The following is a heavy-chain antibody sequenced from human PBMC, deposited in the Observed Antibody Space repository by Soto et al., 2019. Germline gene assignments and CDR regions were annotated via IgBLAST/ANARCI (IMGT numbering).Heavy chain of an antibody. CDR1: GGSVSSVDYY. CDR2: VHYTGNT. Sequence: SETLSLTCSVSGGSVSSVDYYWTWIRQPPGKGLEYIGYVHYTGNTYYNPSLKSRVTMSLDTSKNQFSLKLSSVTAADTAVYYCTRDFWSASAYYYNGMDVWGQGTTVTVSS. CDR3: TRDFWSASAYYYNGMDV. J-gene: IGHJ6*02. D-gene: IGHD3-3*01. V-gene: IGHV4-30-4*01.